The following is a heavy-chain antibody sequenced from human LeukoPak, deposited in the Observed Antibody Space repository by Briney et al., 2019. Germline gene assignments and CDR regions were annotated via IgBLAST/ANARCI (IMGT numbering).Heavy chain of an antibody. D-gene: IGHD6-19*01. CDR1: GFTFSSYA. CDR2: ISGSGGST. V-gene: IGHV3-23*01. J-gene: IGHJ4*02. Sequence: GGSLRLSCAASGFTFSSYAMSWVRLAPGKVLEWVSAISGSGGSTYYADSVKGRFTISRDNSKNTLYLQMNSLRAEDTAVYYCAKEFVAVAGPCLDYWGQGTLVTVSS. CDR3: AKEFVAVAGPCLDY.